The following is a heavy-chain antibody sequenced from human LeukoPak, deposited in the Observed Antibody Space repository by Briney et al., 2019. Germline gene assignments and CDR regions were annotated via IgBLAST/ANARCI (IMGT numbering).Heavy chain of an antibody. CDR2: ISSSSYI. CDR1: GFTFSSYS. D-gene: IGHD3-10*02. CDR3: ARGTMFPYYFDY. J-gene: IGHJ4*02. Sequence: GGSLRLSCAGSGFTFSSYSMKWVRQAPGKGLEWVSFISSSSYIYYADSVKGRFTISRDNAKNSLYLQMNSLRAEDTAVYYCARGTMFPYYFDYWGQGTLVTVSS. V-gene: IGHV3-21*01.